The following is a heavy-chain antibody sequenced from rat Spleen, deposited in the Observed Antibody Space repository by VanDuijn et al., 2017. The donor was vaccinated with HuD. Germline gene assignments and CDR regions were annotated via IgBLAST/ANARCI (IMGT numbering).Heavy chain of an antibody. Sequence: EVLLVESGGGSVQPGRSLKLSCATSGFTFTKYGMSWVRQAPTKGLEWVATITYDGSGTYYPDSVKGRFSISRDDAKSTLYLQMDVLRSEDTATYYCARQMYTTDYYYALAFLFDYWGQGVIVTVSS. CDR2: ITYDGSGT. V-gene: IGHV5-29*01. CDR3: ARQMYTTDYYYALAFLFDY. J-gene: IGHJ2*01. CDR1: GFTFTKYG. D-gene: IGHD1-6*01.